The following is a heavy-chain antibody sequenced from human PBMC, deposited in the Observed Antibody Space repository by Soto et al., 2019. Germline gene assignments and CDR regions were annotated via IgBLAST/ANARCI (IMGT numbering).Heavy chain of an antibody. CDR1: CASISGFY. CDR2: IYATGTT. CDR3: VRDGTKTLRDWFDP. D-gene: IGHD1-1*01. V-gene: IGHV4-4*07. Sequence: SETLSLTCTVSCASISGFYWSWIRKSAGKGLEWIGRIYATGTTDYDPSLKSRVMMSVDTSKKQFSLKLRSVTAADTAVYYCVRDGTKTLRDWFDPWGQGISVTVSS. J-gene: IGHJ5*02.